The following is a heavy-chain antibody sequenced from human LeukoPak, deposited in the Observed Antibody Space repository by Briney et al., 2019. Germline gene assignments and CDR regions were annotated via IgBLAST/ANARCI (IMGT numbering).Heavy chain of an antibody. D-gene: IGHD3-3*01. V-gene: IGHV1-46*01. Sequence: ASVKVSCKASGYTFTSYYMHWVRQAPGQGLEWMGIINPSGGSTSYAQKFQGRVTMTRDTSTSTVYMELSSLRSEDTAVYYCAREGYDFWSGYYTYYFDYWGQGTLVTVSS. CDR3: AREGYDFWSGYYTYYFDY. CDR2: INPSGGST. CDR1: GYTFTSYY. J-gene: IGHJ4*02.